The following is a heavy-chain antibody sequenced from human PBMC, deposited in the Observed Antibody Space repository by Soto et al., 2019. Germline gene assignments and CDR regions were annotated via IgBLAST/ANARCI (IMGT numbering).Heavy chain of an antibody. CDR1: GGSITGYF. V-gene: IGHV4-59*08. CDR2: IYYSGST. Sequence: QVLLQESGPGLVKPSETLSLTCTVSGGSITGYFWTWIRQPPGKGLEWIGKIYYSGSTDYNPSLKSRVIISVDTSRNPISLNLSSVTDADTAVYYCALRGGYDVYFYAMDVWGQGATVTVSS. D-gene: IGHD5-12*01. CDR3: ALRGGYDVYFYAMDV. J-gene: IGHJ6*02.